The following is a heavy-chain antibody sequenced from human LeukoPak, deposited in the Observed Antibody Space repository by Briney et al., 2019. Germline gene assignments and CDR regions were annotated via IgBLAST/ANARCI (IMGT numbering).Heavy chain of an antibody. Sequence: ASVKVSCKASGYTFTSYGVSWVRQAPGQGLEWMGWISAYNGNTNYAQMLQGRVTMTTDTSTSTAYMELRSLRSDDTAVYYCARGGGPDYYYYGMDVWGQGTTVTVSS. V-gene: IGHV1-18*01. CDR2: ISAYNGNT. CDR3: ARGGGPDYYYYGMDV. J-gene: IGHJ6*02. D-gene: IGHD2-15*01. CDR1: GYTFTSYG.